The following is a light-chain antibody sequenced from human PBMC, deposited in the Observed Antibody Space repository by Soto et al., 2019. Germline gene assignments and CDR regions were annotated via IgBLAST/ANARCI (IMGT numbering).Light chain of an antibody. CDR2: DVT. J-gene: IGLJ2*01. Sequence: QSALTQPPSVSGSPGQSVTISCTATTTDIDNYDSVSWYQQAPGTAPKLIIYDVTKRPSGVPDRFSVSKSGNTASLTISGLQAEDEADYYCCSYAGKDSVVVFGGGTKLTVL. V-gene: IGLV2-11*01. CDR3: CSYAGKDSVVV. CDR1: TTDIDNYDS.